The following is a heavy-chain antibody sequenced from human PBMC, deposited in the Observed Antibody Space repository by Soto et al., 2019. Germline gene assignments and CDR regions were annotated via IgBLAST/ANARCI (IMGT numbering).Heavy chain of an antibody. Sequence: ASVKVSCKAAGYTFTSYDINWVRQATGQGLEWMGWMNPNSGNTGYAQKFQGRVTMTRNTSISTAYMELSSLRSEDTAVYYCARVWVRSIAAAGICGQGSPVTVSP. CDR2: MNPNSGNT. J-gene: IGHJ4*02. CDR1: GYTFTSYD. CDR3: ARVWVRSIAAAGI. D-gene: IGHD6-13*01. V-gene: IGHV1-8*01.